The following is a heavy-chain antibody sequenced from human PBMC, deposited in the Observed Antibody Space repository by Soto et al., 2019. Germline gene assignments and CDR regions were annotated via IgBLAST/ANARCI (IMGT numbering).Heavy chain of an antibody. D-gene: IGHD2-2*01. CDR2: IYHSGST. CDR1: GYSISSGYY. V-gene: IGHV4-38-2*01. J-gene: IGHJ1*01. CDR3: AVGYCSSTTCSREYFQH. Sequence: SETLSLTCAVSGYSISSGYYWGWIRQHPGKGLEWIGTIYHSGSTFHNPSLKSRVTISVDTSKNQFSLKLRSVTAADTAVYYCAVGYCSSTTCSREYFQHWGQGTLVTVSS.